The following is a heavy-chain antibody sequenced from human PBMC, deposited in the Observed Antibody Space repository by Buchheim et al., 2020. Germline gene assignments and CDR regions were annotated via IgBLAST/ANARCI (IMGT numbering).Heavy chain of an antibody. CDR3: ARDLREYYDFWSGYSYTSYYFDY. Sequence: EVQLVESGGGLVQPGGSLRLSCAASGFTFSSYWMHWVRQAPGKGLVWVSRINSDGSSTSYADSVKGRFTISRDNAKNTLYLPMNSLRAEDTAVYYCARDLREYYDFWSGYSYTSYYFDYWGQGTL. CDR1: GFTFSSYW. V-gene: IGHV3-74*01. D-gene: IGHD3-3*01. CDR2: INSDGSST. J-gene: IGHJ4*02.